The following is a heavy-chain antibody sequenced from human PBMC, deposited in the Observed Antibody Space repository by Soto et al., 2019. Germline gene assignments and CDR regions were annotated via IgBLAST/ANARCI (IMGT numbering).Heavy chain of an antibody. CDR2: IYYSGST. CDR1: GGSISSSSYY. D-gene: IGHD3-9*01. Sequence: ASETLSVTCTVAGGSISSSSYYCGWIRQPPGKGLEWIGSIYYSGSTYYNPSLKSRVTISVDTSKNQFSLKLSSVTAADTAVYYCARQGGYDILTGYYNVIPYWGQGTLVTVSS. CDR3: ARQGGYDILTGYYNVIPY. J-gene: IGHJ4*02. V-gene: IGHV4-39*01.